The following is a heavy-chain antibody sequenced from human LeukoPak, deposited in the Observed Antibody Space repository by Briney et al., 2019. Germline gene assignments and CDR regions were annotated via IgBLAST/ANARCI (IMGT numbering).Heavy chain of an antibody. V-gene: IGHV4-59*08. J-gene: IGHJ3*02. Sequence: SETLSLTCTVSGGSISSYYWSWIRQPPGKGLEWIGSIYHSGSTYYNPSLKSRVTISVDTSKNQFSLKLSSVTAADTAVYYCARLYGDGYNLVYAFDIWGQGTMVTVSS. D-gene: IGHD5-24*01. CDR3: ARLYGDGYNLVYAFDI. CDR2: IYHSGST. CDR1: GGSISSYY.